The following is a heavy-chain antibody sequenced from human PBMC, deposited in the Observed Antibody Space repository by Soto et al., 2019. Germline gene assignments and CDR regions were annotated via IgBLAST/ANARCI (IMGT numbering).Heavy chain of an antibody. J-gene: IGHJ6*03. Sequence: QVQLVQSGAEVKKPGASVKVSCKASGYSFTAFTNYAMQWVRQAPGQRLEWMGWINGGNGDTKYSQKFQGRVTITWDTSASTAFRELSSLRSEDTAVYYCARGASQIAVVPGAMSYYYFYMDVWGKGTTVTVSS. V-gene: IGHV1-3*01. CDR2: INGGNGDT. CDR3: ARGASQIAVVPGAMSYYYFYMDV. CDR1: GYSFTAFTNYA. D-gene: IGHD2-2*01.